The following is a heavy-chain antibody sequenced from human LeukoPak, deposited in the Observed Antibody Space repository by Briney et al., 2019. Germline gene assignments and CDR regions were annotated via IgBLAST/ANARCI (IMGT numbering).Heavy chain of an antibody. Sequence: GGSLRLSCAASGFTFSSYAMSWVCQAPGKGLEWVSAISGSGGSTYYADSVKGRFTISRDNSKNTLYLQMNSLRAEDTAVYYCANCITMVRGVIGQVDYWGQGTLVTVSS. V-gene: IGHV3-23*01. CDR1: GFTFSSYA. CDR2: ISGSGGST. D-gene: IGHD3-10*01. CDR3: ANCITMVRGVIGQVDY. J-gene: IGHJ4*02.